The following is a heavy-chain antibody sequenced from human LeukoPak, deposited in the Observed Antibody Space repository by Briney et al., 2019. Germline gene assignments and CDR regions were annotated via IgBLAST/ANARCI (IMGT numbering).Heavy chain of an antibody. Sequence: GGSLRLSCAASGFTFNSYAMSWVRQAPGKGLEWVSSISGSGGSTYYADSVKGRFTISRDNSKNTLYLQMNGLRAEDTAVYYCARDRTLGDFFDYWGQGTLVTVSS. J-gene: IGHJ4*02. CDR3: ARDRTLGDFFDY. CDR1: GFTFNSYA. CDR2: ISGSGGST. V-gene: IGHV3-23*01. D-gene: IGHD3-16*01.